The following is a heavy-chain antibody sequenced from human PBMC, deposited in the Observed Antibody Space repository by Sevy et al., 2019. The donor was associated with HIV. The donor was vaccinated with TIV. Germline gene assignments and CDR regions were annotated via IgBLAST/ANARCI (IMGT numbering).Heavy chain of an antibody. CDR3: ARVGKDIVVVVAATADY. CDR2: ISSSSSTI. CDR1: GFTFSSYS. D-gene: IGHD2-15*01. Sequence: GGSLRLSCAASGFTFSSYSMNWVRQAPGKGLEWVSYISSSSSTIYYADSVKGRFTISRDNAKNSLYLQMNSLRDEDTAVYYCARVGKDIVVVVAATADYWGQGTLVTVSS. J-gene: IGHJ4*02. V-gene: IGHV3-48*02.